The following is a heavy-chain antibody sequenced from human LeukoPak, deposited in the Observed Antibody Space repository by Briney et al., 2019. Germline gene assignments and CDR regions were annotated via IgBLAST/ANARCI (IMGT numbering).Heavy chain of an antibody. CDR2: VYYSGST. V-gene: IGHV4-39*01. Sequence: PSETLSLTCTVSGGSISSSTYNWGWVRQPPGEGLEYIGSVYYSGSTYYNPSLKGRVTISVDTSKNQFSLKLYSVTAADTAVYYCAGHAESGSYYNWLDPWGQGTLVTVSS. CDR3: AGHAESGSYYNWLDP. J-gene: IGHJ5*02. CDR1: GGSISSSTYN. D-gene: IGHD1-26*01.